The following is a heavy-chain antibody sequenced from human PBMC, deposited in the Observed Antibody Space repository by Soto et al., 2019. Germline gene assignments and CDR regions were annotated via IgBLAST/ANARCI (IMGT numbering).Heavy chain of an antibody. V-gene: IGHV5-51*01. CDR2: IYPGDSDT. J-gene: IGHJ4*02. D-gene: IGHD3-22*01. Sequence: GESLKISCKGSGYTFTDYWIGWVRQLPGKGLEWMGIIYPGDSDTRYSPSFQGHVTITVTKSITTVYLQWSTLRASDTAMYYCARQIYDSDTGPNFQYYFESWGQGSPVSVYS. CDR3: ARQIYDSDTGPNFQYYFES. CDR1: GYTFTDYW.